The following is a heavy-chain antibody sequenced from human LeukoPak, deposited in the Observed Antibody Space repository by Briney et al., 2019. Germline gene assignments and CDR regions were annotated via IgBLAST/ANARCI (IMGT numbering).Heavy chain of an antibody. J-gene: IGHJ3*02. CDR2: ISSSSSYI. CDR1: GFTFSSYS. D-gene: IGHD6-6*01. Sequence: PGGSLRLSCAASGFTFSSYSMNWVRQAPGKGLEWVSSISSSSSYIYYADSVKGRFTISRDNAKNSLYLQMNSLRAEDTAVYYCARGEADSSSGAFDIWGQGTMVTVSS. CDR3: ARGEADSSSGAFDI. V-gene: IGHV3-21*01.